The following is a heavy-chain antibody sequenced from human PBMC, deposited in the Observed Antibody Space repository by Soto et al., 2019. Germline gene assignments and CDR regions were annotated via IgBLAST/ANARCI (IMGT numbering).Heavy chain of an antibody. CDR1: GFTLTSYR. J-gene: IGHJ4*02. CDR3: ARDTPPIDY. Sequence: QVQLVQSGAEVKKPGASVKVSCKASGFTLTSYRISWVRQAPGQGLEWMGWISAYNGNRNYAQNLQGRVTMTTDTSTSTAYRERRSLRSDDTDVYYCARDTPPIDYWGQGTLVTVSS. CDR2: ISAYNGNR. V-gene: IGHV1-18*01.